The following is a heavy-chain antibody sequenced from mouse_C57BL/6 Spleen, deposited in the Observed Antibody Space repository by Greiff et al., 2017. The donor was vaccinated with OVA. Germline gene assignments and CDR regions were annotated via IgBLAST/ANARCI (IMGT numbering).Heavy chain of an antibody. CDR1: GYTFTSYG. Sequence: QVQLQQSGAELARPGASVKLSCKASGYTFTSYGISWVKQRTGQGLEWIGEIYPRSGNTYYNEKFKGKATLTADKSSSTAYMELRSLTSEDSAVYVCARALYYYGSSYPSYFDVWGTGTTVTVSS. D-gene: IGHD1-1*01. V-gene: IGHV1-81*01. CDR3: ARALYYYGSSYPSYFDV. CDR2: IYPRSGNT. J-gene: IGHJ1*03.